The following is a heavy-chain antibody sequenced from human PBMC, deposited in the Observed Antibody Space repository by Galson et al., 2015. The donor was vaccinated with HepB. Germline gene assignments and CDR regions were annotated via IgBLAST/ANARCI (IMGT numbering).Heavy chain of an antibody. Sequence: QSGAEVKKPGESLKISCKGSGYSFTSYWIGWVRQMPGKGLEWMGIIYPGDSDTRYSPSFQGQVTISADKSISTAYLQWSSLKASDTAMYYCARRTPPTVTTEEVWYFDLWGRGTLVTVSS. CDR2: IYPGDSDT. V-gene: IGHV5-51*01. CDR1: GYSFTSYW. D-gene: IGHD4-17*01. CDR3: ARRTPPTVTTEEVWYFDL. J-gene: IGHJ2*01.